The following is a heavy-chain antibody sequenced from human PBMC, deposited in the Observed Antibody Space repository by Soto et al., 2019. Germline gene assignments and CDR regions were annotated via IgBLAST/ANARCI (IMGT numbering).Heavy chain of an antibody. CDR1: GYSFTSYG. Sequence: XAVKGACKASGYSFTSYGVHWGRQAPGQRLEWMGWINAANGDTKYSPKFQGRVTITRDTSASTAYMELSSLRSEDTAVYYCVRRHVSATGIDWFDPWGQGTLVTVSS. V-gene: IGHV1-3*01. CDR3: VRRHVSATGIDWFDP. CDR2: INAANGDT. J-gene: IGHJ5*02. D-gene: IGHD6-13*01.